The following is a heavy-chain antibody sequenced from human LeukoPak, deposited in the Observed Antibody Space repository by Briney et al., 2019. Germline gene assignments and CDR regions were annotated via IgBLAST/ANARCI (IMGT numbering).Heavy chain of an antibody. Sequence: GGSLRLSCAASGFTFSSYWMSWVRQAPGKGLEWVAVIWYDGSNKYYADSVKGRFTISRDNSKNTLYLQMNSLRAEDTAVYYCAREYYDSSGPRLDAFDIWGQGTMVTVSS. D-gene: IGHD3-22*01. CDR1: GFTFSSYW. CDR2: IWYDGSNK. J-gene: IGHJ3*02. V-gene: IGHV3-33*08. CDR3: AREYYDSSGPRLDAFDI.